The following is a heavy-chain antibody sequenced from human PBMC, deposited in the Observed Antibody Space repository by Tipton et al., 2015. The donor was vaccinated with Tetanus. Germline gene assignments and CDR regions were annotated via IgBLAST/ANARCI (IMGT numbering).Heavy chain of an antibody. V-gene: IGHV3-33*01. CDR1: GFTFSSYG. CDR3: ARDRGYNGWRAVGYVKH. Sequence: QLVQSGGGVVQPGRSLRLSCAASGFTFSSYGMHWVRQAPGKGLEWVTVIWYDGSNKYYADSVKGRFTISRVNSKNTVYLQMNSLRSEDTAVYYCARDRGYNGWRAVGYVKHWGQGPLVPVS. CDR2: IWYDGSNK. J-gene: IGHJ4*02. D-gene: IGHD5-12*01.